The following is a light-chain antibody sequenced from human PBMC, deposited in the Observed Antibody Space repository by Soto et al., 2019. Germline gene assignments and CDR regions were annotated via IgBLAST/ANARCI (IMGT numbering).Light chain of an antibody. CDR3: QQSYSPPPIT. CDR2: TAS. Sequence: DIQMNQSPSSLSASVGDRVTITCRASQSISSYLNWYQQKPGKAPKLLIYTASSLQSGVPSRFSGSGSGTDFTLTISSLQPEDITTYYCQQSYSPPPITFGQGTRLEIK. J-gene: IGKJ5*01. V-gene: IGKV1-39*01. CDR1: QSISSY.